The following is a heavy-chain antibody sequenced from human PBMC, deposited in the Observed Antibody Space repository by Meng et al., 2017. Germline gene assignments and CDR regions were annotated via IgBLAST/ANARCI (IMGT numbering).Heavy chain of an antibody. Sequence: QVQLGQSGAELKKPGASVKVSCKASGYTFTDYYLHWVRQAPGQGLEWMGWINPHSGGTYFAQNFQGRVTLTSDTSISTAYMELSRLRSDDTAMYYCARRVAVAGNTSRARWFDPWGQGTLVTVSS. CDR3: ARRVAVAGNTSRARWFDP. V-gene: IGHV1-2*02. CDR1: GYTFTDYY. J-gene: IGHJ5*02. D-gene: IGHD6-19*01. CDR2: INPHSGGT.